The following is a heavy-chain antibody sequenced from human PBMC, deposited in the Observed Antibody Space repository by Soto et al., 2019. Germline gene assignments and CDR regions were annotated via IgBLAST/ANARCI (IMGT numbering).Heavy chain of an antibody. Sequence: EVQLLESGGGLVQPAGSLRLSCAASGITFSTYAMRWVRQAPGKGLESVSVISESGGGTCYADSVTGRFTISRDNSKKTLYLQIHSLRAEDTAVYYCATLRILVDPTGWGQGTTVTVSS. CDR2: ISESGGGT. CDR1: GITFSTYA. V-gene: IGHV3-23*01. J-gene: IGHJ6*02. CDR3: ATLRILVDPTG. D-gene: IGHD2-15*01.